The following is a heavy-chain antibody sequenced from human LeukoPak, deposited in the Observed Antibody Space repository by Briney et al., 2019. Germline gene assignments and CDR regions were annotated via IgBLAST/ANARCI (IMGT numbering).Heavy chain of an antibody. J-gene: IGHJ4*02. CDR1: GLTFSTYV. V-gene: IGHV3-33*01. CDR2: IWHDGSNK. Sequence: PGGSLRLSCAASGLTFSTYVIHWVRQAPGKGLEWVALIWHDGSNKYYGDSVKDRFTISRDNSKNTLYLQMDSLRDEDTAVYYCARDRGYTYGHPLDYWGQGTLVTVSS. CDR3: ARDRGYTYGHPLDY. D-gene: IGHD5-18*01.